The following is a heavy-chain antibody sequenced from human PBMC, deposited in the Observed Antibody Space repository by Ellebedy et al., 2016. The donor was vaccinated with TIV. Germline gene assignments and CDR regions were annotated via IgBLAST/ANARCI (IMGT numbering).Heavy chain of an antibody. CDR3: TRGSYGAGSYSHFDH. D-gene: IGHD3-10*01. V-gene: IGHV3-49*04. J-gene: IGHJ4*02. CDR2: IRIKAYGGTT. CDR1: GFSFGDYA. Sequence: GGSLRLSCTASGFSFGDYAMSWVRQAPGKGLEWVSLIRIKAYGGTTEYAASVKARFTISREDSKNIAYLQMSSLKTEDTAVYYCTRGSYGAGSYSHFDHWGQGTLVTVSS.